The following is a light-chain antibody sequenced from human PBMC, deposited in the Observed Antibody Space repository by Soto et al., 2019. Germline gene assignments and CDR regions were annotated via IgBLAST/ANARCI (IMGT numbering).Light chain of an antibody. J-gene: IGLJ1*01. CDR2: EVS. V-gene: IGLV2-14*01. CDR1: SSDVGGYDY. CDR3: SSYTNSSPYV. Sequence: QSALTQPASVSGSPGQSITISCTGTSSDVGGYDYVSWYQQHPGKAPKLMIYEVSNRPSGVSKRFSGSKSGNTASLTISGRHAEDEADYYCSSYTNSSPYVFGTGTKVTVL.